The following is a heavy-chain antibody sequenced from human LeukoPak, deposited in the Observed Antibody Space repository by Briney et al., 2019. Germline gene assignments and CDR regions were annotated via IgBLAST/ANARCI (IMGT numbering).Heavy chain of an antibody. CDR3: AGRIVGATIRHFDY. CDR2: INHSGST. V-gene: IGHV4-34*01. Sequence: SETLSLTCAVYGGSFSGYYWSWIRQPPGKGLEWIGEINHSGSTNYNPSLKSRVTISVDTSKNQFSLKLSSVTAADTVVYYCAGRIVGATIRHFDYWGQGTLVTVSS. D-gene: IGHD1-26*01. J-gene: IGHJ4*02. CDR1: GGSFSGYY.